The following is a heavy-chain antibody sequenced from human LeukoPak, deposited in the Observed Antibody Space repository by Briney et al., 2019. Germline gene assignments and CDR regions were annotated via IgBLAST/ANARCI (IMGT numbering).Heavy chain of an antibody. CDR1: GGSFSGYY. Sequence: PSETLSLTCAVYGGSFSGYYWSWIRQPPGKGLEWIGEINHSGSTNYNPSLKSRVTISVDTSKNQFSLNLNSVTAADTALYYCARHGGSSGWYHFDYWGQGILVTVSS. J-gene: IGHJ4*02. CDR3: ARHGGSSGWYHFDY. D-gene: IGHD6-13*01. CDR2: INHSGST. V-gene: IGHV4-34*01.